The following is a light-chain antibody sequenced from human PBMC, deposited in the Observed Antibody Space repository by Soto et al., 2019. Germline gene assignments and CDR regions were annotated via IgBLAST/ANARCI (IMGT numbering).Light chain of an antibody. Sequence: EIVLTQSPATLSLSPGERATLSCRASQSVGGNLAWFQQKPGQAPRLLIYGASTTATGIPGRFSGSGSGTEFTLTISSLQSEDFAVYYCQQYNNWPLTFGGGTKVDIK. CDR2: GAS. CDR1: QSVGGN. V-gene: IGKV3-15*01. CDR3: QQYNNWPLT. J-gene: IGKJ4*01.